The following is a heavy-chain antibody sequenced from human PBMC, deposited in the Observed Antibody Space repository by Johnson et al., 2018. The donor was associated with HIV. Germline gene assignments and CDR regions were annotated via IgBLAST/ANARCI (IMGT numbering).Heavy chain of an antibody. J-gene: IGHJ3*02. CDR1: GFTFNKYW. Sequence: EVQLVESGGGLVQPGGSPRLSCAASGFTFNKYWMSWVRQAPGKGLEWVANIKQDGSERYYVDSVKGRFTISRDNAKKFLYLQMTSLRAEDTAIYYCVRKGDAFDIWGQGTMATVSS. CDR3: VRKGDAFDI. V-gene: IGHV3-7*03. CDR2: IKQDGSER.